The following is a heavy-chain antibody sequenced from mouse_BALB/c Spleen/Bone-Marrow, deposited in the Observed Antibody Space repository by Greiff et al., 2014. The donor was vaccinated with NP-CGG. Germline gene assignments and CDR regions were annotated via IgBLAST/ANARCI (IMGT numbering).Heavy chain of an antibody. J-gene: IGHJ2*01. CDR2: ISSGSSTI. D-gene: IGHD1-1*01. Sequence: EVQLVESGGGLVQPGGSRKFSCAASGFTFSSFVMHWVRQAPEKGLEWVAYISSGSSTIYYGNTVMGRSTISREDPKNALLLQMTSLRAEDTATYYCVRSDSSSGYFDYWGQGTTLTVSS. CDR1: GFTFSSFV. CDR3: VRSDSSSGYFDY. V-gene: IGHV5-17*02.